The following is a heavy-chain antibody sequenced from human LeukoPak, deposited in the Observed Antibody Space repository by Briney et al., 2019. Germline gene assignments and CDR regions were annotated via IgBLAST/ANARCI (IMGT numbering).Heavy chain of an antibody. D-gene: IGHD6-13*01. V-gene: IGHV4-39*07. CDR2: IYYSGST. CDR1: GGSISTSSYY. Sequence: SETLSLTCTVSGGSISTSSYYWGWIRQPPGKGLEWIGSIYYSGSTYYNPSLKSRVTISVDTSKNQFSLKLSSVTAADTAVYYCARAPDRGYSSDYWGQGTLVTVPS. CDR3: ARAPDRGYSSDY. J-gene: IGHJ4*02.